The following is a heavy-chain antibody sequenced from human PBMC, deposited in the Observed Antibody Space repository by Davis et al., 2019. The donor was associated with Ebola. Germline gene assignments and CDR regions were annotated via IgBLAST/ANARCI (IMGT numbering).Heavy chain of an antibody. D-gene: IGHD2-15*01. CDR1: GGSVSSGSYY. Sequence: MPSETLSLTCTVSGGSVSSGSYYWSWIRQPPGKGLEWIGYIYYSGSTNYNPSLKSRVTISVDTSKNQFSLKLSSVTAADTAVYYCARRYCSGGSCYYGYWGQGTLVTVSS. CDR2: IYYSGST. J-gene: IGHJ4*02. V-gene: IGHV4-61*01. CDR3: ARRYCSGGSCYYGY.